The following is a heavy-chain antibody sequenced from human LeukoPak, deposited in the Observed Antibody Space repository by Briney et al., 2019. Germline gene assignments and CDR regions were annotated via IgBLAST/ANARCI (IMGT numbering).Heavy chain of an antibody. V-gene: IGHV3-30*04. J-gene: IGHJ5*01. CDR2: ISDDGSKI. CDR3: AREPPRNYGPGSFYNAVDPLDS. CDR1: GSTFSTDA. Sequence: PGGSLRLSCAASGSTFSTDAMHWVRQAPGKGLEWVAVISDDGSKIYYADSVKGRFTISRDNSKNTLYLQINSLRHDDTAVYYCAREPPRNYGPGSFYNAVDPLDSWGHGSLVTVSS. D-gene: IGHD3-10*01.